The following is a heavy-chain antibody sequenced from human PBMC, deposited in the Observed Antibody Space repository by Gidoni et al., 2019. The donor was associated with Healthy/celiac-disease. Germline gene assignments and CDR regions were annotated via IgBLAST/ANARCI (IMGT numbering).Heavy chain of an antibody. D-gene: IGHD3-10*01. CDR1: GFTFSSYW. CDR3: ARASYGSGSYMVYFDY. V-gene: IGHV3-74*01. J-gene: IGHJ4*02. CDR2: INSDGSST. Sequence: EVQLVESGGGLVQLGGSLRLSCAASGFTFSSYWMHWVRQAPGKGLVWVSRINSDGSSTSYADSVKGRFTISRDNAKNTLYLQMNSLRAEDTAVYYCARASYGSGSYMVYFDYWGQGTLVTVSS.